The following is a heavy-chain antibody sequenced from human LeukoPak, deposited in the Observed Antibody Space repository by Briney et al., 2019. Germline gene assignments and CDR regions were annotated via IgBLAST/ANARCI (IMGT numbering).Heavy chain of an antibody. Sequence: SETLSLTCAVYGGSFSGYYWSWIRQPPGKGLEWIGEINHSGSTNYNPSLKSRVTISVDTSKNQVSLKLSSVSAADTAVYYCARGRGNTIPWTWGQGTLVTVSS. D-gene: IGHD3-3*01. V-gene: IGHV4-34*01. CDR3: ARGRGNTIPWT. CDR1: GGSFSGYY. CDR2: INHSGST. J-gene: IGHJ5*02.